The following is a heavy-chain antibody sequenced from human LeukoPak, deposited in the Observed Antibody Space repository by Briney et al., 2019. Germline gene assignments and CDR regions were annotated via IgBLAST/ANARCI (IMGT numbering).Heavy chain of an antibody. J-gene: IGHJ6*03. D-gene: IGHD6-13*01. CDR3: ARQGAAGKYYYYYMDV. Sequence: GEALQISCQGSGYNFPIYWIGWVRRMPGQGREWMGIIYPDDSNTIYGPSFQGQVTISADKSINTAYLEWSSLKASDTAIYYCARQGAAGKYYYYYMDVWGKGTTVTVSS. V-gene: IGHV5-51*01. CDR1: GYNFPIYW. CDR2: IYPDDSNT.